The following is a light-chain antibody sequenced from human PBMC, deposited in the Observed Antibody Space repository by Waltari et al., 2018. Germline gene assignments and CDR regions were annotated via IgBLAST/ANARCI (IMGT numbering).Light chain of an antibody. V-gene: IGKV1-39*01. J-gene: IGKJ1*01. CDR1: QSISRH. CDR2: AAS. CDR3: QQSYGTPVA. Sequence: DIQMTQSPSSLSASVGDRVTITCRASQSISRHLNWYQQKPGKAPKLLIYAASSLQSGVPSRFSGSGSGTDFTVTISSLQPEDFATYYCQQSYGTPVAFGQGTKVEIK.